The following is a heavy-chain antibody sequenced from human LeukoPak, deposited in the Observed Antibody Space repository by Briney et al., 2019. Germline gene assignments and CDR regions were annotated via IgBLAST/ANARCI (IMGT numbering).Heavy chain of an antibody. CDR2: IKPSGIT. D-gene: IGHD1-20*01. CDR1: GASLSAYH. V-gene: IGHV4-34*01. Sequence: SETLSLTCAIDGASLSAYHWTWIRQPPGKGLEWIGEIKPSGITNYNPSLKSRVTLSIDTSKNQFSLKVASVTAADMAVYYCARVRGCNVHNCLLGGWFDPGGQGTLVTVSS. CDR3: ARVRGCNVHNCLLGGWFDP. J-gene: IGHJ5*02.